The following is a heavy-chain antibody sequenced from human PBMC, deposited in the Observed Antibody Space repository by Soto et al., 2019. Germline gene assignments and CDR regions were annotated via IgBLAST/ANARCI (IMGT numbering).Heavy chain of an antibody. CDR3: ARVGEAIAPPVADY. D-gene: IGHD3-10*01. CDR2: VIPVLGQA. Sequence: SVKVSCRASGGIFSSYAISWLRQAPGQGLEWMGAVIPVLGQAYYAQALQDRVTITADESTRTAYMELSSLTSEDTAVYFCARVGEAIAPPVADYWSQGTLVYVSS. J-gene: IGHJ4*02. CDR1: GGIFSSYA. V-gene: IGHV1-69*13.